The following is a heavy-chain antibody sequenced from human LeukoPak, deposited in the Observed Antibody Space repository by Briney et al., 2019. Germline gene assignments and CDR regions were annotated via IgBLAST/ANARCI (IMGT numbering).Heavy chain of an antibody. CDR1: GGTFSSYA. V-gene: IGHV1-69*13. D-gene: IGHD1-26*01. J-gene: IGHJ3*02. CDR2: VIPMFGTE. CDR3: ARQWADGFDM. Sequence: ASVKVSCKASGGTFSSYAISWVRQAPGQGLEWMGGVIPMFGTENYAQKFQGRVTITVDESTSTIYMDLSSLRSEDTAVYYCARQWADGFDMWGQGTMVTVSS.